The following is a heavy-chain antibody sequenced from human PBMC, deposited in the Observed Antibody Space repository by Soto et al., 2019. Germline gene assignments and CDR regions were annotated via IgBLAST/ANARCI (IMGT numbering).Heavy chain of an antibody. CDR3: AGKPQWLGGFDY. Sequence: SETLSLTCTVSGGSISSGDYYWNWIRQPPGKGLEWIGDINHSGSTYYNPSLKSRVTISVDTSKNQFSLKLSSVTAADTAVYYCAGKPQWLGGFDYWGQGTLVTVSS. J-gene: IGHJ4*02. CDR2: INHSGST. V-gene: IGHV4-30-4*01. D-gene: IGHD6-19*01. CDR1: GGSISSGDYY.